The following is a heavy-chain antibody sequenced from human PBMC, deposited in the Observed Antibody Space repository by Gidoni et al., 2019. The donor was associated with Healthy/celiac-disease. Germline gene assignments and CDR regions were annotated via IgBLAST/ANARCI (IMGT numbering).Heavy chain of an antibody. CDR2: ISSSSSYI. V-gene: IGHV3-21*01. CDR3: AREGDHYDMTQGAFDI. CDR1: GFTFRRYS. Sequence: EVQLVESGGGLVKPGGSLRLSCAASGFTFRRYSMNWVRQAPGKGLEWVSSISSSSSYIYYADSVKGRFTISRDNAKNSLYLQMNSLRAEDTAVYYCAREGDHYDMTQGAFDIWGQGTMVTVSS. D-gene: IGHD3-9*01. J-gene: IGHJ3*02.